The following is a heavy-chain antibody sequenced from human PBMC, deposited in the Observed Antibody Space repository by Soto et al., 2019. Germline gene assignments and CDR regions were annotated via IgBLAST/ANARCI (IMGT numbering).Heavy chain of an antibody. Sequence: QLQLQESGPGLVKPSETLSLTCTVSGGSISSSSHYWGWIRQPPGKGLEWIGSISYSGYTYYNPSLKSRVTTSLDTSKTHLSLKLSSVTAADTAVYYCASPPRSRGPEDAFDIWGQGTMVTVSS. V-gene: IGHV4-39*02. J-gene: IGHJ3*02. CDR3: ASPPRSRGPEDAFDI. CDR2: ISYSGYT. CDR1: GGSISSSSHY. D-gene: IGHD6-19*01.